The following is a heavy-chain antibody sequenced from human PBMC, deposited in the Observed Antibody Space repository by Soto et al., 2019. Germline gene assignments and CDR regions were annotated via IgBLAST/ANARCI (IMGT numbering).Heavy chain of an antibody. CDR3: ARGGYSYGYPNYYYYGMDV. D-gene: IGHD5-18*01. J-gene: IGHJ6*02. CDR1: GGTFSSYA. CDR2: IIPIFGTA. Sequence: QVQLVQSGAEVKKPGSSVKVSCKASGGTFSSYAISWVRQAPGQGLEWMGGIIPIFGTANYAQKFQGRVTITADESTSTAYMELSSLRSEDTAVYYCARGGYSYGYPNYYYYGMDVWGQGTTVTFSS. V-gene: IGHV1-69*01.